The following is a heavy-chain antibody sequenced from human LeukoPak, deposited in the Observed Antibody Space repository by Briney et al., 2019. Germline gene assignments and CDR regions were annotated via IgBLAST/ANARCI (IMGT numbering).Heavy chain of an antibody. V-gene: IGHV3-21*01. Sequence: GGSLRLSCAASGFTFSTYSMNWIRQAPGKGLEWVSSISSSSSYIYYADSVKGRFTISRDNAKNSLYLQMNSLRAEDTAVYYCARWSGMATVTSDYSGQGTLVTVSS. D-gene: IGHD5-24*01. J-gene: IGHJ4*02. CDR3: ARWSGMATVTSDY. CDR2: ISSSSSYI. CDR1: GFTFSTYS.